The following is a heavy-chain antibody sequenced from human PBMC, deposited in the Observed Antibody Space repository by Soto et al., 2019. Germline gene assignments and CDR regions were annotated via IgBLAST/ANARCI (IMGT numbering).Heavy chain of an antibody. V-gene: IGHV5-51*01. Sequence: PGESLKISCKGSGYRFTSYWIAWVRQMPGKGLEYMGIIYPDDSNTRYSPSFQGQVTISADKAITTAYLQWRSLKASDTAMYYCARILGVTDAFDICGQGTMVTVSS. D-gene: IGHD3-10*01. J-gene: IGHJ3*02. CDR3: ARILGVTDAFDI. CDR2: IYPDDSNT. CDR1: GYRFTSYW.